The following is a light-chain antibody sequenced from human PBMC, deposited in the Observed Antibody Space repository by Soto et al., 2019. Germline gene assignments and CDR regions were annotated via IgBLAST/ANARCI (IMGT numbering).Light chain of an antibody. Sequence: DIQMTQSPTSLSASVGDRVTITCQASQGIRNCVAWYQQKPGKAPKLLIYAASTLQSGVPSRFSGSGSGTDFTLTINSLQPEDVATYSCQKYSSVPVFGPGTKVEIK. CDR1: QGIRNC. V-gene: IGKV1-27*01. CDR2: AAS. CDR3: QKYSSVPV. J-gene: IGKJ3*01.